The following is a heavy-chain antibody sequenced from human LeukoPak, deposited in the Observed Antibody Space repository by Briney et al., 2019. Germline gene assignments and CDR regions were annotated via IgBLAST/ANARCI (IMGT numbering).Heavy chain of an antibody. CDR2: MSYDGKYK. D-gene: IGHD1-26*01. Sequence: LPGGSLRLSCAASGFTFSNYAMHWVRQAPGKGLEGGAVMSYDGKYKYYADSVRGRFTISRDNSRNTLSLQMNSLRAEDTAVYYCARKGDPSLHYYYMDVWGKGTTVTVSS. V-gene: IGHV3-30*07. CDR1: GFTFSNYA. J-gene: IGHJ6*03. CDR3: ARKGDPSLHYYYMDV.